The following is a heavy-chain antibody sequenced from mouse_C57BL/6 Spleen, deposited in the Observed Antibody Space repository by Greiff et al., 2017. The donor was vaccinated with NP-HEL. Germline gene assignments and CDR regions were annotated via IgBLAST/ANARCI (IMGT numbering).Heavy chain of an antibody. J-gene: IGHJ1*03. CDR1: GFTFSSYG. CDR3: ARRTDGYYWYFDV. CDR2: ISSGGSYT. V-gene: IGHV5-6*02. D-gene: IGHD2-3*01. Sequence: EVKLVESGGDLVKPGGSLKLSCAASGFTFSSYGMSWVRQTPDKRLEWVATISSGGSYTYYPDSGKGRFTISRDNAKNNLYLQMSSLKSEDTAMYYCARRTDGYYWYFDVWGTGTTVTVSS.